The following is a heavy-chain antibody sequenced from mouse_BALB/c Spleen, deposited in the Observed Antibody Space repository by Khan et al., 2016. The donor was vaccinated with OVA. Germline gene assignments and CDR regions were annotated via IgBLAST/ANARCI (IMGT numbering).Heavy chain of an antibody. CDR3: ASHLTGSFAY. CDR2: ISSAGDYT. Sequence: EVELVESGGDLVRPGGSLKLSFSASGFTFSTYSMSWVRQTPDKRLGWVATISSAGDYTFFPDSVKGRFTISRDNARNTLYLQMSSLRSEDTAMYYCASHLTGSFAYWGQGTLVTVSA. CDR1: GFTFSTYS. J-gene: IGHJ3*01. V-gene: IGHV5-6*01. D-gene: IGHD4-1*01.